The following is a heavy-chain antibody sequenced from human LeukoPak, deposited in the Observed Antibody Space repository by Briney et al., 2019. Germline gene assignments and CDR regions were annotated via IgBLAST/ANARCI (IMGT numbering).Heavy chain of an antibody. Sequence: SSETLSLTCTVSGGSISGHYWSWIRQPAGKGLEWIGYIYYSGSTNYNPSLKSRVTISVDTSKNQFSLKLSSVTAADTAVYYCARGTSAAYSASFDYWGQGTLVTVSS. V-gene: IGHV4-59*08. CDR1: GGSISGHY. D-gene: IGHD2-15*01. J-gene: IGHJ4*02. CDR3: ARGTSAAYSASFDY. CDR2: IYYSGST.